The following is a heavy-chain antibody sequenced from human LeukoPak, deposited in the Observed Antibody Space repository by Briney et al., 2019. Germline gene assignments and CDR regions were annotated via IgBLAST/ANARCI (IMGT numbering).Heavy chain of an antibody. D-gene: IGHD6-13*01. Sequence: EASVRVSCKASGYTFTGYYMHWVRQAPGQGLECMGRINPNSGGTNYAQKFQGRVTMTRDTSISTAYMELSRLRSDDTAVYYYARNSSWAAAADYHIPSWGQGTLGTVSS. CDR2: INPNSGGT. J-gene: IGHJ4*02. CDR1: GYTFTGYY. CDR3: ARNSSWAAAADYHIPS. V-gene: IGHV1-2*06.